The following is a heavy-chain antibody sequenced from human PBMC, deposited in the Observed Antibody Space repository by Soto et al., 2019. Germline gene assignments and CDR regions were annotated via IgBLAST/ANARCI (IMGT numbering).Heavy chain of an antibody. Sequence: GASVKVSCKASGGTFSSYTISWVRQAPGQGLEWMGRIIPILGIANYAQKFQGRITITADKSTSTAYMELSSLRSEDTAVYYCARDLRESPRYYWGQGTLVTVSS. J-gene: IGHJ4*02. D-gene: IGHD3-10*01. V-gene: IGHV1-69*04. CDR2: IIPILGIA. CDR3: ARDLRESPRYY. CDR1: GGTFSSYT.